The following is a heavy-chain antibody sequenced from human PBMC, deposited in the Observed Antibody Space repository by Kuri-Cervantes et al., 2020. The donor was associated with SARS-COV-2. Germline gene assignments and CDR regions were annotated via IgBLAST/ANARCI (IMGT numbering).Heavy chain of an antibody. J-gene: IGHJ3*02. CDR1: GFTFSSYE. Sequence: GESLKISCAASGFTFSSYEMNWVRQAPGKGLVWVSRINGDGYTTSYADSVRGRFTISRDTAKNTMYLQMSSLRADDTAVYYCARVQPLTIFGVVIIDAFDIWGQGTTVT. D-gene: IGHD3-3*01. V-gene: IGHV3-74*01. CDR3: ARVQPLTIFGVVIIDAFDI. CDR2: INGDGYTT.